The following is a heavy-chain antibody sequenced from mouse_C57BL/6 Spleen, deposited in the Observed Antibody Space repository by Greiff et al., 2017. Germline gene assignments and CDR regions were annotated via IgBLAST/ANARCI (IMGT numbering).Heavy chain of an antibody. CDR3: ARHYDYAWDFDV. Sequence: QVQLQQSGAELARPGASVKLSCKASGYTFTSYGISWVKQRTGQGLEWIGEIYPRSGNTYYNEKFKGKATRTADKSSITAYMELRSLTSENSAFYFCARHYDYAWDFDVWGTGTTVTVAS. CDR1: GYTFTSYG. J-gene: IGHJ1*03. D-gene: IGHD2-4*01. CDR2: IYPRSGNT. V-gene: IGHV1-81*01.